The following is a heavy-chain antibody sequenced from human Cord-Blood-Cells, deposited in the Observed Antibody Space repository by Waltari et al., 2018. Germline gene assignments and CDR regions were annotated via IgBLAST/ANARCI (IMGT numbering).Heavy chain of an antibody. V-gene: IGHV4-34*01. Sequence: QVQLQQWGAGLLKPSETLSLTCAVYGGSFSGYYWSWIRQPPGKGLEWIGEINHSGSTNYNPSLKRRVTISVDTSKNQFSLKLSSVTAADTAVYYCARTMVVTALEGYYFDYWGQGTLVTVSS. CDR2: INHSGST. J-gene: IGHJ4*02. CDR1: GGSFSGYY. CDR3: ARTMVVTALEGYYFDY. D-gene: IGHD2-21*02.